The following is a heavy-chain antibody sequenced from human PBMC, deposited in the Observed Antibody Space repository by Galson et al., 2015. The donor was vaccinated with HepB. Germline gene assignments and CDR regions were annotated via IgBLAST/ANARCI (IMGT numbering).Heavy chain of an antibody. D-gene: IGHD3-10*01. V-gene: IGHV3-30*04. CDR1: GFTFSRHA. Sequence: SLRLSCAASGFTFSRHAFHWVRQAPGKGLEWVALISHDEKNKYYADSVRGRFSISRDNSRDTVYLQVNSLRDEDTAVYYCASDCDGSGGIYNMMGYWGQGTLVTVSS. J-gene: IGHJ4*02. CDR2: ISHDEKNK. CDR3: ASDCDGSGGIYNMMGY.